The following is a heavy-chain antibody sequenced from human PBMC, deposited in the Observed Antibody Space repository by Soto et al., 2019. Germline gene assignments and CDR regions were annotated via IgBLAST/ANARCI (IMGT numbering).Heavy chain of an antibody. CDR3: ARVRYGSGNYFDY. V-gene: IGHV3-73*01. Sequence: GGSLRLSCAASGFTFSASAIHWVRQAPGKGLEWVGRIISKANKYATAYVASVQGRFTISRDDSKNTTYLQMNSLKTEDTAVYYCARVRYGSGNYFDYWGQGTPVTVSS. D-gene: IGHD3-10*01. CDR2: IISKANKYAT. CDR1: GFTFSASA. J-gene: IGHJ4*02.